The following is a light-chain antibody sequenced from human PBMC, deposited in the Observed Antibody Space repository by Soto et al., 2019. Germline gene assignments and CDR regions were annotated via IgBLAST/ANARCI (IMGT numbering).Light chain of an antibody. V-gene: IGLV1-44*01. J-gene: IGLJ1*01. Sequence: QSVLTQPPSASGTPGQRVTISCSGSNSNIGSNPVNWYQQLPGTAPKLLINTNDQRPSGVPDRFSGSKSGTSASLAISGLQSEDEADYYCAAWDDILNGYVFATGTKVTV. CDR2: TND. CDR1: NSNIGSNP. CDR3: AAWDDILNGYV.